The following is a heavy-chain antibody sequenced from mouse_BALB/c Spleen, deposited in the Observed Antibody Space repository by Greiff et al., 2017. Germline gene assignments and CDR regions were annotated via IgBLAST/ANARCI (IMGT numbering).Heavy chain of an antibody. CDR1: GFSLTSYG. V-gene: IGHV2-4-1*01. Sequence: QVQLKESGPGLVQPSQSLSITCTVSGFSLTSYGVHWVRQSPGKGLEWLGVIWSGGSTDYNAAFISRLSISKDNSKSQVFFKMNSLQADDTAIYYCARNGELGRIAYWGQGTLVTVSA. CDR2: IWSGGST. CDR3: ARNGELGRIAY. D-gene: IGHD4-1*01. J-gene: IGHJ3*01.